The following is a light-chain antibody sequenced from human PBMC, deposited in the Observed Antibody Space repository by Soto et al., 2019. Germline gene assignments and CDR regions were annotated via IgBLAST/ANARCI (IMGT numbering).Light chain of an antibody. V-gene: IGLV1-40*01. CDR2: GNT. CDR1: SSNIGAGYE. CDR3: QSYYSSLSASYV. Sequence: QAVLTPPPSVSGAPGQTVTISCTGSSSNIGAGYEVHWYQHLPAKAPKLLTYGNTNRPSGVPDRFSGSKSVTSAALAITGLQAEDEAAYYCQSYYSSLSASYVFGGGTKVTVL. J-gene: IGLJ1*01.